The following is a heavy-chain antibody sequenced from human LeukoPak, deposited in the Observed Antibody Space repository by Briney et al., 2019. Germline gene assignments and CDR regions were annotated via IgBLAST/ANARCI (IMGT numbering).Heavy chain of an antibody. CDR3: AKDGHSYGDNYFYYMDV. D-gene: IGHD5-18*01. CDR1: GGTFSSYA. CDR2: IIPIFGTA. Sequence: GASVKVSCKASGGTFSSYAISWVRQAPGQGLEWMGGIIPIFGTANYAQKFQGRVTITADKSTSTAYMELSSLRSEDTAVYYCAKDGHSYGDNYFYYMDVWGKGTTVTVSS. J-gene: IGHJ6*03. V-gene: IGHV1-69*06.